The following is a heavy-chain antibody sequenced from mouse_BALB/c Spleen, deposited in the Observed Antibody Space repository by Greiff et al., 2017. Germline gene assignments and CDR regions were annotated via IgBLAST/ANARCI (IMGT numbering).Heavy chain of an antibody. CDR3: ARDGRDYFDY. D-gene: IGHD2-3*01. J-gene: IGHJ2*01. CDR1: GYSITSDYA. V-gene: IGHV3-2*02. CDR2: ISYSGST. Sequence: EVKLVESGPGLVKPSQSLSLTCTVTGYSITSDYAWNWIRQFPGNKLEWMGYISYSGSTSYNPSLKSRISITRDTSKNQFFLQLNSVTTEDTATYYCARDGRDYFDYWGQGTTLTVSS.